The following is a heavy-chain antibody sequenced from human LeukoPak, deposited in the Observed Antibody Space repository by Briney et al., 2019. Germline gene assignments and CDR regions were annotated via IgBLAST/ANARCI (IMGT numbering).Heavy chain of an antibody. CDR1: GGTFSSYA. CDR3: ARDPGGGGDY. D-gene: IGHD3-16*01. CDR2: IISIFATS. Sequence: ASVKVSCKASGGTFSSYAISWVRQAPGQGLEWMGGIISIFATSNYAQKFQGRVTITTDKSTTTAYMELSSLRSEDTAVYYCARDPGGGGDYWGQGTLVTVSS. V-gene: IGHV1-69*05. J-gene: IGHJ4*02.